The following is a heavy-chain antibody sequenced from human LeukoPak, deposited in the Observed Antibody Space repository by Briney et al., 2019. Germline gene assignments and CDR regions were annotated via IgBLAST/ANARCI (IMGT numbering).Heavy chain of an antibody. Sequence: GGSLRLSCAASGFTFSSYSMNWVRQAPGKGLGWVSSISSSSSYIYYADSVKGRFTISRDNAKNSLYLQMNSLRAEDTAVYYCARDPKADYYDSSGSLRGFDYWGQGTLVTVSS. V-gene: IGHV3-21*01. CDR1: GFTFSSYS. CDR3: ARDPKADYYDSSGSLRGFDY. D-gene: IGHD3-22*01. CDR2: ISSSSSYI. J-gene: IGHJ4*02.